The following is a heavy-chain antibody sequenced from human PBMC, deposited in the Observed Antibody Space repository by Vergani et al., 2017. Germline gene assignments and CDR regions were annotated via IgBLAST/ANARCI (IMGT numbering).Heavy chain of an antibody. J-gene: IGHJ3*02. Sequence: QLQLQESGPRLVKPSGPLSLTCTVSGGSISSRNYYWGWIRQPPGKGLEYIGTVYYSGSTYYNPSLKSRVTISVDTSKNQFSLKLTSVTAADMAVYYCARRETATINDAFDIWGQGTMVTVSS. CDR1: GGSISSRNYY. CDR2: VYYSGST. V-gene: IGHV4-39*01. CDR3: ARRETATINDAFDI. D-gene: IGHD5-24*01.